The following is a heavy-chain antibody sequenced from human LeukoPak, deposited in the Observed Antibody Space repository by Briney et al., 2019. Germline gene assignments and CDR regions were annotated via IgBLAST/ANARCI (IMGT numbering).Heavy chain of an antibody. CDR3: AKETFDP. CDR1: GFTFSSYW. V-gene: IGHV3-74*01. CDR2: IKTDGSST. J-gene: IGHJ5*02. Sequence: GGSLRLSCAASGFTFSSYWMHCVRQAPGKGLVWVSRIKTDGSSTDYADSVKGRFTISRDNAKNTLYLQMNSLRAEDTAVYYCAKETFDPWGQGTLVTVSS.